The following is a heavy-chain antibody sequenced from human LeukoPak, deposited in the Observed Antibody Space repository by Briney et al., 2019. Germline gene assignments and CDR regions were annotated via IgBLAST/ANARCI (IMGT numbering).Heavy chain of an antibody. CDR2: ISGSGGST. Sequence: GGSLRLSCAASGFTFSSYAMSWVRQAPGKGLEWVSAISGSGGSTYCADSVKGRFTISRDNSKNTLYLQMNSLRAEDTAVYYCAKDDPRSPYSSGWSEYFQHWGQGTLVTVSS. J-gene: IGHJ1*01. CDR1: GFTFSSYA. CDR3: AKDDPRSPYSSGWSEYFQH. V-gene: IGHV3-23*01. D-gene: IGHD6-19*01.